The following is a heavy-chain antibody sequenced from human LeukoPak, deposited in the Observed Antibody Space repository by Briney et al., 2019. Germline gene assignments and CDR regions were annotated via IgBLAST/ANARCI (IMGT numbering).Heavy chain of an antibody. V-gene: IGHV4-38-2*02. CDR1: GYSISSGYY. CDR3: ARGGSGLYYYYMDV. D-gene: IGHD3-10*01. CDR2: IYHSGST. J-gene: IGHJ6*03. Sequence: SETLSLTCTVSGYSISSGYYWGWIRQPPGKGLEWIGSIYHSGSTYYNPSLKSRVTISVDTSKNQFSLKLSSVTAADTAVYYCARGGSGLYYYYMDVWGKGTTVTVSS.